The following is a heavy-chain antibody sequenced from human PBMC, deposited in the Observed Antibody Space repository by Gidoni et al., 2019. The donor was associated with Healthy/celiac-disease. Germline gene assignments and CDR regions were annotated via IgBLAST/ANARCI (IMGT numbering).Heavy chain of an antibody. D-gene: IGHD2-2*02. V-gene: IGHV1-69*04. J-gene: IGHJ4*02. CDR2: IIPILGIA. CDR3: ATTGGRYCSSTSCYIDY. Sequence: QLQLVQSGAEVKKPGSSVKVSCKASGSTFSSYAISWVRQAPGQGLEWMGRIIPILGIANYAQKFQGRVTITADKSTSTAYMELSSLRSEDTAVYYCATTGGRYCSSTSCYIDYWGQGTLVTVSS. CDR1: GSTFSSYA.